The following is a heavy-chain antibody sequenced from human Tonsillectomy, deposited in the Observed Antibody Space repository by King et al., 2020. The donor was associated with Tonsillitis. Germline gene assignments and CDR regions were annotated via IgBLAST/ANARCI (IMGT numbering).Heavy chain of an antibody. Sequence: VQLVESGGGLVQPGGSLRRSCAGSGFTFSSYAMNWVRQAPGKGLDGVSCISGSGGSTHYRDSGKGRFTISRDNSKNTLYLEMNSLGAEDTAVYYCAKPFDSSGYYYYYYMDVWGKGTTVTVSS. V-gene: IGHV3-23*04. D-gene: IGHD3-22*01. CDR1: GFTFSSYA. CDR3: AKPFDSSGYYYYYYMDV. J-gene: IGHJ6*03. CDR2: ISGSGGST.